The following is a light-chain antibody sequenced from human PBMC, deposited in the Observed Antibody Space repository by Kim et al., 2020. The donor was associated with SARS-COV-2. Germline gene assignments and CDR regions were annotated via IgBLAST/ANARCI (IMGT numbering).Light chain of an antibody. V-gene: IGLV2-14*01. CDR2: DVS. J-gene: IGLJ1*01. CDR3: SSYTRSSTYV. CDR1: SSDIGGYNS. Sequence: QSALTQPASVSGSPGQTITISCTGTSSDIGGYNSVSWYQQHPGKVPKFMIYDVSKRPSGVSNRFSGSKSGNTASLTISGLQAEDEADYYCSSYTRSSTYVFGSGTKVTVL.